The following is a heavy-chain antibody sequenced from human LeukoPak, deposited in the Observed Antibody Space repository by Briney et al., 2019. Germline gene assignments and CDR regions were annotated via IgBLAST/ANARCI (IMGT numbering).Heavy chain of an antibody. CDR1: GFTFSSYE. J-gene: IGHJ3*02. CDR2: ISSSGSTI. CDR3: ARDPGDVAAAHDAFDI. V-gene: IGHV3-48*03. Sequence: GGSLRLSCAASGFTFSSYEMNWVRQAPGKGLECVSYISSSGSTIYYADSVKGRFTISRDNAKNSLYLQMNSLRAEDTAVYYCARDPGDVAAAHDAFDIWGQGTMVTVSS. D-gene: IGHD2-15*01.